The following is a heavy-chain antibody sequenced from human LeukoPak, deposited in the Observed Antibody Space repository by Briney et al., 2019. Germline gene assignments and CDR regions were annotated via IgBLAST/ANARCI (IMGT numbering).Heavy chain of an antibody. CDR3: ARFGYVAAVDV. J-gene: IGHJ4*02. Sequence: QAGGSLRLSCAASGFSFSAYWMTWVRQAPGTGLEWVANINPAGSETYYVDPVKGRFSISRDNAKNLVHLQMNSLRAEDTAVYHCARFGYVAAVDVWGQGTPVTVSS. CDR2: INPAGSET. CDR1: GFSFSAYW. V-gene: IGHV3-7*01. D-gene: IGHD2-15*01.